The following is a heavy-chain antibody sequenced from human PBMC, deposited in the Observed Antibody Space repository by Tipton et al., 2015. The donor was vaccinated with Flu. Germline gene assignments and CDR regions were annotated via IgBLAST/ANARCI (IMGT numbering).Heavy chain of an antibody. Sequence: TLSLTCAVYGGSFSGYYWSWIRQPPGKGLEWIGEITHSGSTTYNPSLKSRVTVSLDKSKNQFSLKLTSVTAADTAVYYCARGGGGYSPWGQGTLDTVSS. CDR1: GGSFSGYY. V-gene: IGHV4-34*01. CDR2: ITHSGST. D-gene: IGHD3-22*01. CDR3: ARGGGGYSP. J-gene: IGHJ5*02.